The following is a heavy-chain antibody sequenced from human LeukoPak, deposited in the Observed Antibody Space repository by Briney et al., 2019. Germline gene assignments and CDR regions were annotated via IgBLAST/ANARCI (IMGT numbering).Heavy chain of an antibody. CDR3: ARGGYRSSWPRNYYYYGMDV. V-gene: IGHV4-34*01. Sequence: PSETLSLTCAVYGGSFSGYYWSWIRQPPGKGLEWIGEINHSGSTNYNPSLKSRVTISVDTSKNQFSLKLSSVTAADTAVYYCARGGYRSSWPRNYYYYGMDVWGKGNTVTVSS. D-gene: IGHD6-13*01. CDR2: INHSGST. J-gene: IGHJ6*04. CDR1: GGSFSGYY.